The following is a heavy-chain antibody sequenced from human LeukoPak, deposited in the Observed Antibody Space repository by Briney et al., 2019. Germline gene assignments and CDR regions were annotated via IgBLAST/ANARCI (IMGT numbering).Heavy chain of an antibody. V-gene: IGHV3-21*01. CDR2: ITSSSSYI. CDR3: ARAHRGTKDIVGTKYFDY. CDR1: GFTFSSYI. D-gene: IGHD2-15*01. Sequence: GGSLRLSCAASGFTFSSYIMNWVRQAPGQGLERVSSITSSSSYIYYADSVKVRFTISRENAKNSLYLQMIILRAEDTVVYYCARAHRGTKDIVGTKYFDYWGQGTLVTVSS. J-gene: IGHJ4*02.